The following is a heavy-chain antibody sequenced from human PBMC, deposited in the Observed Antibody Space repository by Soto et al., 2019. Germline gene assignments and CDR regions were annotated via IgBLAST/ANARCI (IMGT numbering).Heavy chain of an antibody. CDR2: INSDGSST. D-gene: IGHD6-6*01. CDR3: ARAKSSSPFYDYYYYGMDV. V-gene: IGHV3-74*01. J-gene: IGHJ6*02. CDR1: GFTFSSYW. Sequence: GGSLRVSCAASGFTFSSYWMHWVRQAPGKGLVWVSRINSDGSSTSYADSVKGRFTISRDNAKNTLYLQMNSLRAEDTAVYYCARAKSSSPFYDYYYYGMDVWGQGTTVTVSS.